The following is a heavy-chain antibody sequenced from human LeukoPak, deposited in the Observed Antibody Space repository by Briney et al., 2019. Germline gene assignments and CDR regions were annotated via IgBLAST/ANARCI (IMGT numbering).Heavy chain of an antibody. V-gene: IGHV1-69*05. CDR3: ARGPPLGYCSSTSCYHRSNWFDP. J-gene: IGHJ5*02. CDR1: GGTFSSYA. CDR2: TIPIFGTA. Sequence: SVKVSCKASGGTFSSYAIGWVRQAPGQGLEWMGGTIPIFGTANYAQKFQGRVTITTDESTSTAYMELSSLRSEDTAVYYCARGPPLGYCSSTSCYHRSNWFDPWGQGTLVTVSS. D-gene: IGHD2-2*01.